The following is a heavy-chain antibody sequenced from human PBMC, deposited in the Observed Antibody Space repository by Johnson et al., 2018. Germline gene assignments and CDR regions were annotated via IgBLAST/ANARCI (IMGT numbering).Heavy chain of an antibody. CDR1: GFKFDDHS. V-gene: IGHV3-20*04. CDR3: VRLYSSAEYYYYMDV. Sequence: VQLVQSGGGVVRPGGSLRLSCAASGFKFDDHSMTWVRQAPGKGLEWVPGINWNGGSPGYADPVKGRFTISRDNAKNSLYLQMNSLTAEDTALYYCVRLYSSAEYYYYMDVWGKGTTVTVSS. J-gene: IGHJ6*03. D-gene: IGHD3-22*01. CDR2: INWNGGSP.